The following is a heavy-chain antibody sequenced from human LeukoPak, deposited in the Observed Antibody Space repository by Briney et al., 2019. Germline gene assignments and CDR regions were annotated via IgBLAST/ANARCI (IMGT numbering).Heavy chain of an antibody. D-gene: IGHD3/OR15-3a*01. CDR2: ISYDGSNK. J-gene: IGHJ4*02. CDR1: GFTFSSYA. Sequence: PGGSLRLSCAASGFTFSSYAMHWVRQAPGKGLEWVAVISYDGSNKYYADSVKGRFTISRDNSKNTLYLQMNSLRAEDTAVYYCLAWSFDYWGQGTLVTVSS. CDR3: LAWSFDY. V-gene: IGHV3-30-3*01.